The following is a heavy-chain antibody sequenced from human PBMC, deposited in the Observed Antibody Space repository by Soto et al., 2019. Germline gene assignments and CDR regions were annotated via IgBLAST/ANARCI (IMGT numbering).Heavy chain of an antibody. D-gene: IGHD2-21*02. J-gene: IGHJ4*02. CDR1: GYTFTSYG. CDR2: INAGNGNT. Sequence: QVQLVQSGAEEKKPGASVKVSCKASGYTFTSYGMHWVRQAPGQRLEWMGWINAGNGNTKYSQKFQGRVTITRDTSASTAHMELSSLRSEDTAVYYCARAWVVVTAPDYWGQGTLVTVS. CDR3: ARAWVVVTAPDY. V-gene: IGHV1-3*05.